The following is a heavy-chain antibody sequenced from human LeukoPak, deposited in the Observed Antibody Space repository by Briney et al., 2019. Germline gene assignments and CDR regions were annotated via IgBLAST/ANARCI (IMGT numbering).Heavy chain of an antibody. D-gene: IGHD3-3*01. V-gene: IGHV3-23*01. CDR1: GFTFSNYA. Sequence: PGGSLRLSCAASGFTFSNYAMSWVRQAPGKGLEWVSAIGGSGASTYYADSVKGRFTISRDNSKNTLYLQMSRLRAEDTAVYYCAKTTDFWSGYFDYWGQGTLVTVSS. J-gene: IGHJ4*02. CDR3: AKTTDFWSGYFDY. CDR2: IGGSGAST.